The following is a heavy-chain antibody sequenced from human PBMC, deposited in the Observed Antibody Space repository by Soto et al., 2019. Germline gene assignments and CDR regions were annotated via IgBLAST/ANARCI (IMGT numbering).Heavy chain of an antibody. Sequence: ASVKVSCKASGYTFTSYAMHWVRQAPGQRLEWMGWINAGNGNTKYSQKFQGRVTITRDTSASTAYMELSSLRSEDTAVYYCARDLGFTIFGVVLPLYFDYWGQGTLVTVSS. CDR2: INAGNGNT. V-gene: IGHV1-3*01. CDR3: ARDLGFTIFGVVLPLYFDY. D-gene: IGHD3-3*01. J-gene: IGHJ4*02. CDR1: GYTFTSYA.